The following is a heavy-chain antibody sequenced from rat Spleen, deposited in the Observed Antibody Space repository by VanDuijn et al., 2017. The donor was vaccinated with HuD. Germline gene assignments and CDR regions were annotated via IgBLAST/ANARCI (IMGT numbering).Heavy chain of an antibody. V-gene: IGHV5-46*01. CDR3: TSHYFDY. CDR2: ISTSGGST. CDR1: GFTFSSFP. Sequence: EVQLVESGGGLVQPGRSMKLSCAASGFTFSSFPMAWVRQAPTKGLEWVATISTSGGSTYYRDSVKGRFTISRDNAKSTLYLQMNSLRSEDTATYYCTSHYFDYWGQGVMVTVSS. J-gene: IGHJ2*01.